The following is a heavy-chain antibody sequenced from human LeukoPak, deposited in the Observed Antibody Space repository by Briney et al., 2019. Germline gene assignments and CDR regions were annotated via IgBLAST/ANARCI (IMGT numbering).Heavy chain of an antibody. Sequence: SVKVSCKASGGTFSSYAISWVRQAPGQGLEWMGGIIPIFGTANYAQKFQGRVTITADESTSTAYMELSSLRSEDTAVYYCARDTQGYCSSTSCYEALGDYWGQGTLVTVSS. CDR3: ARDTQGYCSSTSCYEALGDY. CDR1: GGTFSSYA. D-gene: IGHD2-2*01. CDR2: IIPIFGTA. J-gene: IGHJ4*02. V-gene: IGHV1-69*01.